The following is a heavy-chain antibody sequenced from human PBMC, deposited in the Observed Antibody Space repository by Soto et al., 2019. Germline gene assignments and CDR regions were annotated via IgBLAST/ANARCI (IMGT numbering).Heavy chain of an antibody. V-gene: IGHV1-18*01. CDR2: ISAYNGNT. J-gene: IGHJ4*02. D-gene: IGHD6-13*01. Sequence: AAVKVSCKASGYTFTSYGISWVRQAPGQGLEWMGWISAYNGNTNYAQKLQGRVTMTTDTSTSTAYMELRSLRSDDTAVYYCARDETQSWPMKGHTIRPFDYWGQGTLVTVPS. CDR3: ARDETQSWPMKGHTIRPFDY. CDR1: GYTFTSYG.